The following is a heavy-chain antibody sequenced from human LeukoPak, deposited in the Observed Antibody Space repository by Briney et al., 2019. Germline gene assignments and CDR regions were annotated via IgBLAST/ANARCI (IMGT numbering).Heavy chain of an antibody. CDR3: ARQGWELAGY. J-gene: IGHJ4*02. V-gene: IGHV4-39*01. CDR2: IYYSGST. Sequence: SETLSLTCTVSGGSISSSSYYWGWIRQPPGKGLEWIGSIYYSGSTYYNPSLKSRVTISVDTSKNQFSLKLSSVTAADTAVYYCARQGWELAGYWGQGTLVTVSS. CDR1: GGSISSSSYY. D-gene: IGHD1-26*01.